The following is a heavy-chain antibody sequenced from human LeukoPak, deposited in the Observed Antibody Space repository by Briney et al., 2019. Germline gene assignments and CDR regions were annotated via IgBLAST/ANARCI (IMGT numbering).Heavy chain of an antibody. Sequence: EGSLRLSCAASGFTFSDYYMSWIRQAPGKGLEWVSYISSSGSTIYYADSVKGRFTISRDNAKNSLYLQMNSLRAEDTAVYYCARVVVVTDYFDYWGQGTLVTVSS. D-gene: IGHD3-22*01. V-gene: IGHV3-11*01. CDR1: GFTFSDYY. CDR2: ISSSGSTI. CDR3: ARVVVVTDYFDY. J-gene: IGHJ4*02.